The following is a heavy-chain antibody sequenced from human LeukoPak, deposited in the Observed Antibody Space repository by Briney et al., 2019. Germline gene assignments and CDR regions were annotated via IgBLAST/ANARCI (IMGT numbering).Heavy chain of an antibody. CDR2: ISYDGSNK. CDR1: GFTFSNYW. CDR3: AKWLEYSSGYFDY. D-gene: IGHD6-19*01. V-gene: IGHV3-30*18. Sequence: GGSLRLSCAASGFTFSNYWMHWVRQAPGKGLEWVAVISYDGSNKYYADSVKGRSTISRDNSKNTLYLQMNSLRAEDTAVYYCAKWLEYSSGYFDYWGQGTLVTVSS. J-gene: IGHJ4*02.